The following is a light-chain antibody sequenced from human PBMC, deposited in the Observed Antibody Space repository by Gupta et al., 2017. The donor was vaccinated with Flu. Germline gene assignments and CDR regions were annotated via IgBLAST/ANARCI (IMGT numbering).Light chain of an antibody. CDR2: KGS. CDR3: QQEKSSPYN. Sequence: DIQMTQSPSTLSASVGDRVTITCRASQSISSWLVWYQQKPGKAPKILISKGSHVESGVPSRFSGSGSGTEFTLTIDSRQPDDFANYYCQQEKSSPYNFGQGTKLDIK. J-gene: IGKJ2*01. CDR1: QSISSW. V-gene: IGKV1-5*03.